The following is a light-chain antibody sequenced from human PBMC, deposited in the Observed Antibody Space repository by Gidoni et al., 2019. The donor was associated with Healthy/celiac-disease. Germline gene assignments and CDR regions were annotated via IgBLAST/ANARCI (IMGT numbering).Light chain of an antibody. J-gene: IGKJ5*01. V-gene: IGKV1-39*01. CDR3: QQSYSTPRT. CDR1: RSISSY. Sequence: DLQMTQSPSSLSASVGDRVTITCRASRSISSYLIWYQQKPGKAPKLLIYAASSLQSGVPSRFSGSESGTDFTLTISSLQPEDFATYYCQQSYSTPRTFGQGTRLEIK. CDR2: AAS.